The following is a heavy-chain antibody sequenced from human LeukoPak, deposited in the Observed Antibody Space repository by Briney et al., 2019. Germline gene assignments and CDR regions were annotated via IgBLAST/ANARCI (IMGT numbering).Heavy chain of an antibody. CDR3: ARDRSGGIDY. D-gene: IGHD3-16*01. CDR1: GFTFSSYA. J-gene: IGHJ4*02. Sequence: PGRSLRLSCAASGFTFSSYAMHWVRQAPGKGLEWVPVISYDGSNKYYADSVKGRFTISRDNSKNTLYLQMNSLRAEDTAVYYCARDRSGGIDYWGQGTLVTVSS. CDR2: ISYDGSNK. V-gene: IGHV3-30-3*01.